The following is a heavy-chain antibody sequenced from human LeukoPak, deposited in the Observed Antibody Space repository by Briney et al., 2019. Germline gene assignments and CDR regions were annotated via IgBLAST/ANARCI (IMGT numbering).Heavy chain of an antibody. CDR1: GGSFSGYY. CDR3: ACYSNIAVVDELPAAIGGNWFYP. D-gene: IGHD2-2*02. J-gene: IGHJ5*02. V-gene: IGHV4-34*01. CDR2: INHSGST. Sequence: SETLSLTCAVYGGSFSGYYCSWIRQPPGKGLEWIGEINHSGSTNYNPSLKSRVTISVDTSKNQFSLKLSSVTAADTAVYYCACYSNIAVVDELPAAIGGNWFYPWGQGTLVTVSS.